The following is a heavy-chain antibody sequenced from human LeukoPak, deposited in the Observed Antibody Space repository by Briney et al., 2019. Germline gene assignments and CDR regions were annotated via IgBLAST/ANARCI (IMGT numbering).Heavy chain of an antibody. CDR1: GYTFTGYY. D-gene: IGHD3-10*01. J-gene: IGHJ1*01. CDR2: INPNSGNT. Sequence: GASVKVSCKTSGYTFTGYYMHWVRQAPGQGLEWMGWINPNSGNTGYAQKFQGRVTMTRNTSISTAYMELSSLRSEDTAVYYCARPLGGSGSYQHWGQGTLVTVSS. V-gene: IGHV1-8*02. CDR3: ARPLGGSGSYQH.